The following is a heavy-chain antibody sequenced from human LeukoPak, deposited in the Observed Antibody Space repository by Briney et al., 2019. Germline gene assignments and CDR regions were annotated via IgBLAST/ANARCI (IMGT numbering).Heavy chain of an antibody. Sequence: GESLKIPCKGSGYSFTSYWIGWVRQMPGKGLEWMGIIYPGDSDTRYSPSFQGQVTISADKSISTAYLQWSSLKAPDTAMYYCARHELPRPGTDPEMATITVDFQHWGQGTLVTVSS. CDR1: GYSFTSYW. D-gene: IGHD5-24*01. V-gene: IGHV5-51*01. CDR2: IYPGDSDT. CDR3: ARHELPRPGTDPEMATITVDFQH. J-gene: IGHJ1*01.